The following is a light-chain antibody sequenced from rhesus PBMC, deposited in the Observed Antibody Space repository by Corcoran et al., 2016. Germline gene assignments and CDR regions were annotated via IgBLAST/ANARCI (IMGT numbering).Light chain of an antibody. J-gene: IGKJ4*01. Sequence: DIQMTQSPSSLSASVGDTVTITCRASQNINNWFDWYQQKPGRAPNLLIFRASSLQFGVPSRFSGSGSGTDFTLTISSRQPEDFATYYCLQYSSSPPLTFGGGTKVEIK. CDR2: RAS. CDR1: QNINNW. V-gene: IGKV1-22*01. CDR3: LQYSSSPPLT.